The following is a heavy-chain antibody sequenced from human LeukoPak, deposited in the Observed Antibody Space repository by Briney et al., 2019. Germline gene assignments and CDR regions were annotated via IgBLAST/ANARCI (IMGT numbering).Heavy chain of an antibody. CDR1: GGSISSYY. CDR2: IYTSGST. Sequence: SETLSLTCTVSGGSISSYYWSWIRQPAGKGLEWIGRIYTSGSTNYSPSLKSRVTISVDTSKNQFPLKLSSVTAADTAVYYCASHLVDSGYDPAIHFDYWGQGTLVTVSS. CDR3: ASHLVDSGYDPAIHFDY. J-gene: IGHJ4*02. D-gene: IGHD5-12*01. V-gene: IGHV4-4*07.